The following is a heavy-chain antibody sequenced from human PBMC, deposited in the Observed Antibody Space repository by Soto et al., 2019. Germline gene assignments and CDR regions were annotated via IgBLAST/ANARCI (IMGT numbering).Heavy chain of an antibody. D-gene: IGHD3-22*01. J-gene: IGHJ3*02. CDR2: IWYDGSNK. CDR1: GFTFSSYG. CDR3: ARDHYYDSSGLDAFDI. Sequence: RLSCAASGFTFSSYGMHWVRQAPGEGLEWVAVIWYDGSNKYYADSVKGRFTISRDNSKNTLYLQMNSLRAEDTAVYYCARDHYYDSSGLDAFDIWGQGIMVTVSS. V-gene: IGHV3-33*01.